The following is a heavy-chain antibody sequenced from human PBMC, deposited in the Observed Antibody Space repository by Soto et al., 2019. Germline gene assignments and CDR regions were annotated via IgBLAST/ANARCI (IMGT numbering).Heavy chain of an antibody. CDR1: GFTFSNYG. V-gene: IGHV3-30*18. CDR3: AKDVGARNTGADYGMDV. J-gene: IGHJ6*02. Sequence: QVQLVESGGGVVQPGRSLRLSCAASGFTFSNYGMHWVRQAPGKGLDWVAVISYDGSNKYYADSVKGRFTISRDDSKNTLYLQMNSLSADDTAVYYCAKDVGARNTGADYGMDVWGHGTTVTVS. D-gene: IGHD7-27*01. CDR2: ISYDGSNK.